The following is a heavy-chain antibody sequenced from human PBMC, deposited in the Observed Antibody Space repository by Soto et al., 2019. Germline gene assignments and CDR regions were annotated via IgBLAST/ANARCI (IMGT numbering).Heavy chain of an antibody. CDR1: GFTFSSYA. D-gene: IGHD2-2*01. V-gene: IGHV3-23*01. CDR3: AKDQVVGAAQYNWFDP. CDR2: TSGSGGST. Sequence: PGGSLRLSCAASGFTFSSYAMSWVRQAPGKGLEWVSATSGSGGSTYYADSVKGRFTISRDNSKNTLYLQMNSLRAEDTAVYYCAKDQVVGAAQYNWFDPWGQGTLVTVSS. J-gene: IGHJ5*02.